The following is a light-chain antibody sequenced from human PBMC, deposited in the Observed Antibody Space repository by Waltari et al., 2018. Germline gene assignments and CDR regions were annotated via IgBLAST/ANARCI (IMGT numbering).Light chain of an antibody. CDR3: QHYVRLPVS. Sequence: EIVLTQSPGTLSLSPGERATLSCRASQSVGKFLAWYQKKPGQAPRLLIYDASSRATGIPDRFSGSGFGTDFSLTISRLEPEDVAVYYCQHYVRLPVSFGQGTKVGIK. J-gene: IGKJ1*01. V-gene: IGKV3-20*01. CDR2: DAS. CDR1: QSVGKF.